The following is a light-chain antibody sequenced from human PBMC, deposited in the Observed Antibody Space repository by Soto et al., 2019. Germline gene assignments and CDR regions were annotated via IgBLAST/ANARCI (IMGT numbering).Light chain of an antibody. J-gene: IGLJ2*01. CDR2: EVS. CDR1: SSDVGGYNY. Sequence: QSALTQPASVSGSAGQSIAISCTGTSSDVGGYNYVSWYQQHPGKAPKLLLSEVSKRPSGVSDRFSGSKSGNTASLTISGRQTQDEADYYCSSFTSISTSAVFGGGTKLTVL. CDR3: SSFTSISTSAV. V-gene: IGLV2-14*01.